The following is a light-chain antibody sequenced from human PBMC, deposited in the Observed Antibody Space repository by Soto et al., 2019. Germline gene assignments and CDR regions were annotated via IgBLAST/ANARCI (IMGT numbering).Light chain of an antibody. CDR3: ATWDDSRNGYV. CDR1: TSNIGSNT. V-gene: IGLV1-44*01. Sequence: QSVLTQPPSASGTPGQRVTISASGSTSNIGSNTVSRYQQLPGTAPRLLIYDNDERPSGVPDRFSGSKSATSASLAISGLQPEDEGDYYCATWDDSRNGYVLGPGTKVTVL. CDR2: DND. J-gene: IGLJ1*01.